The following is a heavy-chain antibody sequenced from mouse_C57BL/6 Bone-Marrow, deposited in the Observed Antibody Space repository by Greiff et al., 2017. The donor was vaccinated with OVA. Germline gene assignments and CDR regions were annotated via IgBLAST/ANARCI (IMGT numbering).Heavy chain of an antibody. CDR2: IYPSDSET. Sequence: QVQLQQPGAELVRPGSSVKLSCKASGYTFTSYWMDWVKQRPGQGLEWIGNIYPSDSETHYNQKFKDKATLTADKYTSTAYMQLSSLTSEDSAVYYCARGIYYCGSSYEWGQGTTLTVSS. V-gene: IGHV1-61*01. CDR1: GYTFTSYW. D-gene: IGHD1-1*01. J-gene: IGHJ2*01. CDR3: ARGIYYCGSSYE.